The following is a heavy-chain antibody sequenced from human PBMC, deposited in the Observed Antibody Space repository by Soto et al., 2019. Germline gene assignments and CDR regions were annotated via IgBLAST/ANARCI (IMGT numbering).Heavy chain of an antibody. CDR1: GFTFSDYF. V-gene: IGHV3-11*01. Sequence: QVQLVESGGGLVKPGGSLRLSCAASGFTFSDYFMSWMRQAPGKGLEWISYISSSGDTKYYADSVKGRFTVSRDNTRKTMYLHMNSLRPEDTAVYHCAIDFDIWGQGTVVTVSS. J-gene: IGHJ3*02. CDR3: AIDFDI. CDR2: ISSSGDTK.